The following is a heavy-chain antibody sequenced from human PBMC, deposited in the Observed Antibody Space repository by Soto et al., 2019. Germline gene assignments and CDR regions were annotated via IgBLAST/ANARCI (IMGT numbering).Heavy chain of an antibody. CDR1: GYTFTSYA. CDR3: AKAVAKPPYYYYGMDV. Sequence: ASVKVSCKASGYTFTSYAMHWVRQAPGQRLEWMGWINAGNGNTKYSQKFQGRVTITRDTSASTAYMELSSLRAEDTAVYYCAKAVAKPPYYYYGMDVWGQGTTVTVSS. V-gene: IGHV1-3*01. D-gene: IGHD2-15*01. CDR2: INAGNGNT. J-gene: IGHJ6*02.